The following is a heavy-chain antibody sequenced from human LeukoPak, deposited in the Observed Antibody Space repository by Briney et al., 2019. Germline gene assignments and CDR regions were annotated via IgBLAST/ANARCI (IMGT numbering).Heavy chain of an antibody. D-gene: IGHD3-3*01. CDR2: IYHSGST. CDR3: ARTDYDFWSGYTYGMDV. J-gene: IGHJ6*02. CDR1: GGSISSGGYS. Sequence: SETLSLTCAVSGGSISSGGYSWSWIRQPPGKGLEWIGYIYHSGSTYYNPSLKSRVTISVDRSKNQFSLELSSVTAADTAVYYCARTDYDFWSGYTYGMDVWGQGTTVTVSS. V-gene: IGHV4-30-2*01.